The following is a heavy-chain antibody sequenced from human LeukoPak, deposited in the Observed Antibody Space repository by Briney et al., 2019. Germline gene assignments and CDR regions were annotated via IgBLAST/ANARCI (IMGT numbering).Heavy chain of an antibody. CDR2: IYYSGST. Sequence: SETLSLTCTVSGDSISSYYWSWIRQPPGKGLEWSGHIYYSGSTNYRPSLKRRVTISEDTSKNQFSLKLSSVTAADTAVYYCARMGIAAANAYWFLDLWGRGTLVTVSS. V-gene: IGHV4-59*01. CDR1: GDSISSYY. D-gene: IGHD6-13*01. J-gene: IGHJ2*01. CDR3: ARMGIAAANAYWFLDL.